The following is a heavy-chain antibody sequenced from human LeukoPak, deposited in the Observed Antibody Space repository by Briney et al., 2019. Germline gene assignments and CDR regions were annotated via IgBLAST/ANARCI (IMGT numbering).Heavy chain of an antibody. J-gene: IGHJ3*02. V-gene: IGHV3-21*01. Sequence: GGSLRLSCAASGFTFSSYSMNWVRQAPGKGLEWVSSISSSSSYIYYAGSVKGRFTISRDNAKNSLYLQMNSLRAEDTAVYYCARGIRYVYYYDSSVGDAFDIWGQGTMVTVSS. CDR2: ISSSSSYI. CDR1: GFTFSSYS. CDR3: ARGIRYVYYYDSSVGDAFDI. D-gene: IGHD3-22*01.